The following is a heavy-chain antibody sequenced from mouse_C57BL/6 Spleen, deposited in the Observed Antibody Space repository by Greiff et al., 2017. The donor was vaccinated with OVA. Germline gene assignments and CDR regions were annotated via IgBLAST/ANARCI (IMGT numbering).Heavy chain of an antibody. CDR1: GYTFTSYW. CDR2: IHPNSGST. CDR3: AVYYGSSFDY. J-gene: IGHJ2*01. D-gene: IGHD1-1*01. V-gene: IGHV1-64*01. Sequence: QVQLKQPGAELVKPGASVKLSCKASGYTFTSYWMHWVKQRPGQGLEWIGMIHPNSGSTNYNEKFKSKATLTVDKSSSTAYMQLSSLTSEDSAVYYCAVYYGSSFDYWGQGTTLTVSS.